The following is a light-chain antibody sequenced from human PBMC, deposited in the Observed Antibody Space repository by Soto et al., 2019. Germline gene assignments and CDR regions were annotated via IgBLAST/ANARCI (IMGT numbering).Light chain of an antibody. CDR1: QSVSGN. J-gene: IGKJ1*01. Sequence: EIVLTHSPGTLSLSPGERATLSFRASQSVSGNLAWYQQKPGQAPRLLIYGASTRATGIPARFSGSGSGTEFTLTISSLQSEDFAVYYCQQYNNWPRTFGQGTKVDI. CDR3: QQYNNWPRT. V-gene: IGKV3-15*01. CDR2: GAS.